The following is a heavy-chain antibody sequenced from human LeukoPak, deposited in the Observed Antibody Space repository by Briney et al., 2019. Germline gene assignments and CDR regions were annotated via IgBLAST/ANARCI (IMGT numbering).Heavy chain of an antibody. J-gene: IGHJ3*02. D-gene: IGHD2-8*01. CDR2: INPNSGGT. Sequence: ASVKVSCKAPGYTFTGYYMHWVRQAPGQGLEWMGWINPNSGGTNYAQKFQGRVTMTRDTSISTAYMELSRLRSDDTAVYYCVRYCTNGVCPEHAFDIWGQGTMVTVSS. CDR3: VRYCTNGVCPEHAFDI. CDR1: GYTFTGYY. V-gene: IGHV1-2*02.